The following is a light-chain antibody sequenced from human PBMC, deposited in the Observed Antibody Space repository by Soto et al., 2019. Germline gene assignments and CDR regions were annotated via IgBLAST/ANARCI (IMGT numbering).Light chain of an antibody. CDR3: HQYGSSSNT. J-gene: IGKJ2*01. CDR2: AAS. V-gene: IGKV3-20*01. Sequence: EMVVTQYTGTLSLSPGETATLSFRASQTVRSSYLAWYQQKPGQAPRLLIYAASSRATGIPDRFSGSGSGTDFTLTISRLEPGDFAVYYCHQYGSSSNTFGQGTKVDNK. CDR1: QTVRSSY.